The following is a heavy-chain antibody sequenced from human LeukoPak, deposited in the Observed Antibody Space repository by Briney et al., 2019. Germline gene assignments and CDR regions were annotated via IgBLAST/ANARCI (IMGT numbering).Heavy chain of an antibody. Sequence: SGTLSLTCTASGGSISSYYWNGIRQPPGEGLEWIGYFYYNGSTNYNPSSMSGVTISVDTSKNQFPLLLSSVTAADTAVYYCARGGAAGSHLHWFEPWGQGTLVTVSS. CDR3: ARGGAAGSHLHWFEP. CDR1: GGSISSYY. V-gene: IGHV4-59*01. CDR2: FYYNGST. J-gene: IGHJ5*02. D-gene: IGHD3-10*01.